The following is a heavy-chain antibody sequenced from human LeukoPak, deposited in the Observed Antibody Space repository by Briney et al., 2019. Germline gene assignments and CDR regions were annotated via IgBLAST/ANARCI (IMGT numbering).Heavy chain of an antibody. CDR1: GFTFSSYW. J-gene: IGHJ3*02. D-gene: IGHD3-22*01. CDR3: AREYYYDSSGYTESDAFDI. CDR2: IKQDGSEK. V-gene: IGHV3-7*01. Sequence: QTGGSLRLSCAASGFTFSSYWMSWVRQAPGKGLEWVANIKQDGSEKYYVDSVKGRFTISRDNAKNSLYLQMNSLRAEDTAVYYCAREYYYDSSGYTESDAFDIWGQGTMVTVSS.